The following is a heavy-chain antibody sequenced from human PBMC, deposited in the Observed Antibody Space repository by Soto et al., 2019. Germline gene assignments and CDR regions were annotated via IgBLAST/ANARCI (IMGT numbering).Heavy chain of an antibody. Sequence: GGSLRLSCAVSGFIVSSKYMTWVRQAPGKGLEWVSVIYTGGSTHYADSARGRFTISRDSSKNTLYLQMNSLRAEDAAVYYCTTYTGYGMDVWGQGTTVTVSS. D-gene: IGHD3-16*01. J-gene: IGHJ6*02. V-gene: IGHV3-53*01. CDR3: TTYTGYGMDV. CDR2: IYTGGST. CDR1: GFIVSSKY.